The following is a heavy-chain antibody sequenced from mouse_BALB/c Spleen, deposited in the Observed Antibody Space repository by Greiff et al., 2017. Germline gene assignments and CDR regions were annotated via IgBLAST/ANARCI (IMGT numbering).Heavy chain of an antibody. Sequence: VQLKESGAELARPGASVKMSCKASGYTFTSYTMHWVKQRPGQGLEWIGYINPSSGYTNYNQKFKDKATLTADKSSSTAYMQLSSLTSEDSAVYYCARWGEGYYAMDYWGQGTSVTVSS. CDR2: INPSSGYT. V-gene: IGHV1-4*01. CDR1: GYTFTSYT. J-gene: IGHJ4*01. CDR3: ARWGEGYYAMDY.